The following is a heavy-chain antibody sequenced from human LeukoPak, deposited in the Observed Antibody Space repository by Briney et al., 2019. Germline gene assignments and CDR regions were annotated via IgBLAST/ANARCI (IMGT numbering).Heavy chain of an antibody. CDR2: IHNSRGT. CDR1: GGSITGDIFY. CDR3: GKVGGNSNS. J-gene: IGHJ5*02. V-gene: IGHV4-31*03. Sequence: SETLSLTCTVSGGSITGDIFYWNWIRQHPGKGLEWIGSIHNSRGTSYNPSLESRLAISVDTSENQFFLKMSYVTAADTAMYYCGKVGGNSNSWGQGTLVTVSS. D-gene: IGHD4-23*01.